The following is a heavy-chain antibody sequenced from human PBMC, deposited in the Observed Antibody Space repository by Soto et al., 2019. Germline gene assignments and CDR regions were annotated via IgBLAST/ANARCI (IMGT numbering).Heavy chain of an antibody. CDR1: GFTFSDYY. CDR3: ARVPPPDSGYDYGQNYYYYYMDV. CDR2: ISSSGSTI. Sequence: GGSLRLSCAASGFTFSDYYMSWIRQAPGKGLEWVSYISSSGSTIYYADSVKGRFTISRDNAKNSLYLQMNSLRAEDTAVYYCARVPPPDSGYDYGQNYYYYYMDVWGKGTTVTVSS. V-gene: IGHV3-11*01. D-gene: IGHD5-12*01. J-gene: IGHJ6*03.